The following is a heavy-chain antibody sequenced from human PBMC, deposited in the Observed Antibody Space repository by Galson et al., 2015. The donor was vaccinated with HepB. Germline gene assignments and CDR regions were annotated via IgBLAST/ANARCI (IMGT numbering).Heavy chain of an antibody. Sequence: SLRLSCAASGFSFISYAMHWVRQAPGKGLEWVAVISSDGNHKYYADSLKGRFTISRDNSRNTLYLQMTSLRADDSACYYCAKDLNSWDFNWFDPWGQGTLVTVAS. CDR1: GFSFISYA. D-gene: IGHD2/OR15-2a*01. J-gene: IGHJ5*02. V-gene: IGHV3-30*18. CDR3: AKDLNSWDFNWFDP. CDR2: ISSDGNHK.